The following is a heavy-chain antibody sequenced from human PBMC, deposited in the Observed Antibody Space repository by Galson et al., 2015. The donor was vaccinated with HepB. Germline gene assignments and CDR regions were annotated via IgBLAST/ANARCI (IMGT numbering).Heavy chain of an antibody. J-gene: IGHJ4*02. CDR2: ISYDGSNK. Sequence: SLRLPCAASGFTFSSYGMHWVRQAPGKGLEWVAVISYDGSNKYYADSVKGRFTISRDNSKNTLYLQMNSLRAEDTAVYYCAKEGTTYVVGALIDYWGQGTLVTVSS. V-gene: IGHV3-30*18. CDR3: AKEGTTYVVGALIDY. CDR1: GFTFSSYG. D-gene: IGHD1-26*01.